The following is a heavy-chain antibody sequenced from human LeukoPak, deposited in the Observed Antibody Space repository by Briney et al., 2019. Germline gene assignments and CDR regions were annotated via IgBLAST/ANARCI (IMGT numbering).Heavy chain of an antibody. V-gene: IGHV1-2*02. CDR1: GYTFSDYY. D-gene: IGHD5/OR15-5a*01. CDR3: ARPPRDLVSAAPFPF. CDR2: VFPRSGDT. J-gene: IGHJ1*01. Sequence: ASVKVSCKACGYTFSDYYIHWVRQAPGEGLEWVGWVFPRSGDTYYSQRFHGRVAMTTDTSINTAYMELSRLKSDDTGVYFCARPPRDLVSAAPFPFWGQGTLVTVSS.